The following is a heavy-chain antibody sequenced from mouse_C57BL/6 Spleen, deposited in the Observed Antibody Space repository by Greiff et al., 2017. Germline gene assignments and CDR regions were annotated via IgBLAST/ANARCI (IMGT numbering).Heavy chain of an antibody. CDR2: ISDGGSYT. J-gene: IGHJ4*01. V-gene: IGHV5-4*01. CDR3: AREGGYYAMDY. CDR1: GFTFSSYA. Sequence: EVKLVESGGGLVKPGGSLKLSCAASGFTFSSYAMSWVRQTPEKRLEWVATISDGGSYTYYPDNVKGRFTISRDNAKNNRYLQMSHLKSEDTAMYYCAREGGYYAMDYWGQGTSVTVSS.